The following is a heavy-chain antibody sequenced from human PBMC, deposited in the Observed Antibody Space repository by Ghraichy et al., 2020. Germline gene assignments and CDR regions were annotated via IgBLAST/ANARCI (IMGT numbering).Heavy chain of an antibody. CDR2: ITSSSRST. Sequence: GGSLRLSCAGSGFTFSSYSMNWVRQSPGKGLEWVSYITSSSRSTYYADSVKGRFTISRDNAQNSLYLQMNSLRDEDTAVYYCARASTVERFFYYDGMDVWSHGTKGTVS. CDR1: GFTFSSYS. J-gene: IGHJ6*02. CDR3: ARASTVERFFYYDGMDV. D-gene: IGHD4-23*01. V-gene: IGHV3-48*02.